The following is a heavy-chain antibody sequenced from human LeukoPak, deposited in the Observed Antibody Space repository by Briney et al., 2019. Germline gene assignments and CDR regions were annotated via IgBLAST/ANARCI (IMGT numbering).Heavy chain of an antibody. CDR2: IKFDGSDK. CDR3: AKDRVVVVTEDYYYGMDV. J-gene: IGHJ6*02. V-gene: IGHV3-7*01. D-gene: IGHD2-21*02. Sequence: PGGSLRLSCAASGFTFSNYWMSWVRQAPGKGLEWVANIKFDGSDKFYVDSVKGRFTISRDNAKNLLYLQMNSLRAEDTAVYYCAKDRVVVVTEDYYYGMDVWGQGTTVTVSS. CDR1: GFTFSNYW.